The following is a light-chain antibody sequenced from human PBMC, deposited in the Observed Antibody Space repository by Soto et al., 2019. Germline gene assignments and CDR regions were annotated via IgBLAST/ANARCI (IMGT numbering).Light chain of an antibody. CDR2: EVS. CDR1: QTIINSDGNTY. J-gene: IGKJ5*01. Sequence: TQTPLSLSFTRGQCAPISRDSSQTIINSDGNTYLYWYLQKGGQPPQLLIYEVSKRFSGVPDRFSGSGSGTDFTLKISRVEAEDVGVYYCMRSVQPPITFGQGTRLET. V-gene: IGKV2D-29*01. CDR3: MRSVQPPIT.